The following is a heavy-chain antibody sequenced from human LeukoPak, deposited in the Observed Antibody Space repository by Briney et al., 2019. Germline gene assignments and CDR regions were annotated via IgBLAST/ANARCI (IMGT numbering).Heavy chain of an antibody. CDR3: ATSYYGSGPAANFDY. V-gene: IGHV4-34*08. CDR1: GFTFSSYS. J-gene: IGHJ4*02. D-gene: IGHD3-10*01. Sequence: KPEGSLTLSCAASGFTFSSYSMNWVRQPPRKGLQWIGEINHSGSTNYNPSLKSRVTISVDTSKNQFSLKLSSVTAADTAVYYCATSYYGSGPAANFDYWGQGTLVTVSS. CDR2: INHSGST.